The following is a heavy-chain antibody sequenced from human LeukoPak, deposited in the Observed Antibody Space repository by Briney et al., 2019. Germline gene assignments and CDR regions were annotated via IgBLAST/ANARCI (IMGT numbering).Heavy chain of an antibody. V-gene: IGHV1-18*01. CDR3: ARGMGSSSSDY. CDR1: VYTFTIYA. J-gene: IGHJ4*02. Sequence: ASVTVSFTSSVYTFTIYAINWWRQAPGQGLEGLEWISAYNGHTNYAQNLQGRGTMTTVTYTSTAYMELRSLRSDDTAVYYCARGMGSSSSDYWGQGSLVTVSS. CDR2: ISAYNGHT. D-gene: IGHD6-6*01.